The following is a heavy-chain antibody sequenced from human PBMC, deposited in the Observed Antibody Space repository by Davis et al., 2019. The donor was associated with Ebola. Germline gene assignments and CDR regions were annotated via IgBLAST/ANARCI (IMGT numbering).Heavy chain of an antibody. CDR3: ARSGLSFGVVKYHYGMDV. D-gene: IGHD3-3*01. CDR2: ISGSGGTT. CDR1: VITFSSYA. Sequence: GGSLRLSCADSVITFSSYAMTWARQAPGKGLEWVSAISGSGGTTYYAGSVKGRFTVSRDNSKKTMYLQMNSLRAEDTAVYYCARSGLSFGVVKYHYGMDVWGKGTTVTVSS. J-gene: IGHJ6*04. V-gene: IGHV3-23*01.